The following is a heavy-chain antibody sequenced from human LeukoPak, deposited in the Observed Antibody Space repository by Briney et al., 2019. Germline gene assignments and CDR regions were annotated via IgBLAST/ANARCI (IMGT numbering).Heavy chain of an antibody. CDR3: ARGIQKSLDY. CDR1: GGSFSGYY. Sequence: SETLSLTCAVYGGSFSGYYWSWIRQPPGKGLEWIGEINHSGCTNYNPSLKSRVTISVDTSKNQFSLKLSSVTAADTAVYYCARGIQKSLDYWGQGTLVTVSS. V-gene: IGHV4-34*01. J-gene: IGHJ4*02. CDR2: INHSGCT. D-gene: IGHD5-18*01.